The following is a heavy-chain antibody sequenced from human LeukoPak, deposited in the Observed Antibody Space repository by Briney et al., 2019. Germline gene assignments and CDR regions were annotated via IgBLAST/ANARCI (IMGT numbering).Heavy chain of an antibody. CDR2: IKQDGSEK. Sequence: GGLRLSCAASGFTFSNYWMTWVRQAPGKGLEWVANIKQDGSEKYYVDSVKGRFTISRDNAKNSLYLQMNSLRAEDTAVYYCARGMATPRDWGQGTLVTVSS. D-gene: IGHD5-24*01. CDR3: ARGMATPRD. J-gene: IGHJ4*02. V-gene: IGHV3-7*01. CDR1: GFTFSNYW.